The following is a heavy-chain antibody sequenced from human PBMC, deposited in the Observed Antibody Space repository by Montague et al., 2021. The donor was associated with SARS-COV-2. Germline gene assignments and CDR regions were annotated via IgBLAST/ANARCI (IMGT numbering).Heavy chain of an antibody. CDR3: ARELGRTGAFDI. Sequence: SLRLSCPASGFTFSNFFINWVRQAPGKGLEWVSSITSSGDYIWYADSLKGRFTGSRDNAKNSVYLQMSSLRAEDTAVYYCARELGRTGAFDIWGQGTAVTVSS. CDR2: ITSSGDYI. J-gene: IGHJ3*02. CDR1: GFTFSNFF. D-gene: IGHD4-17*01. V-gene: IGHV3-21*01.